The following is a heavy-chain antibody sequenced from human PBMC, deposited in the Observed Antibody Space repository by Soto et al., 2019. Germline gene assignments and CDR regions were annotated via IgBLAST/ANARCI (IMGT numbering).Heavy chain of an antibody. D-gene: IGHD6-19*01. J-gene: IGHJ4*02. CDR3: AKARDQQWVRLPFDY. V-gene: IGHV3-23*01. CDR1: GFFFISYT. CDR2: FSATSENT. Sequence: EVQLLASGGGLVQPGGSMRLSCVGSGFFFISYTMTWVRQAPGKGLEWVSSFSATSENTYYADSVRGRFTISRDNSKTTLFLQMNSLTAEDTAMYYCAKARDQQWVRLPFDYWGQGILVIVSS.